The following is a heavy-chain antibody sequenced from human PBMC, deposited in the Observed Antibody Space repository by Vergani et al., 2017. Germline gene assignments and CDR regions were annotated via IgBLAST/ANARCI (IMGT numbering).Heavy chain of an antibody. V-gene: IGHV1-69*01. J-gene: IGHJ6*03. CDR2: IIPIFGTA. Sequence: QVPLVQSGAEVKKPGASVRVSCKASGGTFSSYAISWVRQAPGQGLEWMGGIIPIFGTANYAQKFQGRVTITADESTSTAYMELSSLRSEDTAVYYCARPGRDGYNVLSYTPHYYYMDVWGKGTTVTVSS. CDR1: GGTFSSYA. CDR3: ARPGRDGYNVLSYTPHYYYMDV. D-gene: IGHD5-24*01.